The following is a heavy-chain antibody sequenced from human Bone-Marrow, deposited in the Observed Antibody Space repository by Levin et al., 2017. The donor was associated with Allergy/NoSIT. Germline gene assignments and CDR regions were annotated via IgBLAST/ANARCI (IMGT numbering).Heavy chain of an antibody. Sequence: SETLSLTCSFSGTSFTSGSDYWGWVRQTPGKGLEWIGSVSKSGVPYNNLSLKSRVILSVDTSTKQFSLKLRSVTAADTAIYYCARHLDLDFFDSWGQGTLVTVSS. CDR3: ARHLDLDFFDS. D-gene: IGHD3/OR15-3a*01. V-gene: IGHV4-39*01. CDR2: VSKSGVP. CDR1: GTSFTSGSDY. J-gene: IGHJ5*01.